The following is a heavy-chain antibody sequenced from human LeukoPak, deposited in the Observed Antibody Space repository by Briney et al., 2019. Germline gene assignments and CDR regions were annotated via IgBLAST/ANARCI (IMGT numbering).Heavy chain of an antibody. Sequence: GGSLRLSCAASGFTFSSYGMHWVRQAPGKGLEWVAVISYDGSNKYYADSVKGRFTISRDNSKNTLYLQMNSLRAEDTAVYYCARDGPGDIAAAGSDYWGQGTLVTVSS. CDR2: ISYDGSNK. CDR1: GFTFSSYG. D-gene: IGHD6-13*01. V-gene: IGHV3-30*03. CDR3: ARDGPGDIAAAGSDY. J-gene: IGHJ4*02.